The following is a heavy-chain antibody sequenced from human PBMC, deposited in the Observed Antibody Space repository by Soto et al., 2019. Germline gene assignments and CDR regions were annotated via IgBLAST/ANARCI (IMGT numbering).Heavy chain of an antibody. Sequence: GGSLRLSCAASGFTFSSYSMNWVRQAPGKGLEWVSSISSSSSYIYYADSVEGRFTISRDNAKNSLYLQMNSLRAEDTAVYYCARFSVELRYFDWFPRGYYYYYYMDVWGKGTTVTVSS. J-gene: IGHJ6*03. CDR3: ARFSVELRYFDWFPRGYYYYYYMDV. V-gene: IGHV3-21*01. CDR2: ISSSSSYI. D-gene: IGHD3-9*01. CDR1: GFTFSSYS.